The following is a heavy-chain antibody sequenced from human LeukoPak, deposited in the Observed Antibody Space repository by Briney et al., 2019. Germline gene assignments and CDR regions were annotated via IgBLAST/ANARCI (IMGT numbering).Heavy chain of an antibody. D-gene: IGHD4-17*01. Sequence: ASVKVSCKASGYTFTGYYMHWVRQAPGQGLEWMGWISAYNGNTNYAQKLQGRVTMTTDTSTSTAYMELRSLRSDDTAVYYCAITTVTTYFDYWGQGTLVTVSS. J-gene: IGHJ4*02. CDR1: GYTFTGYY. CDR2: ISAYNGNT. V-gene: IGHV1-18*04. CDR3: AITTVTTYFDY.